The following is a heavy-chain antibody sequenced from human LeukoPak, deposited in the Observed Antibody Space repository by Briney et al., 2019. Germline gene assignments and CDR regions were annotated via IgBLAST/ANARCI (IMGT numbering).Heavy chain of an antibody. CDR1: GRSISSSSYY. D-gene: IGHD3-10*01. CDR3: GFITMVRGVSY. CDR2: IYYSGST. V-gene: IGHV4-39*07. Sequence: AETLSLTCPLSGRSISSSSYYWGWIRQPPGKGLEWIGSIYYSGSTYYNPSLKCRVTISVDTSKIQFSLKLRSVTAADTAVYYCGFITMVRGVSYWGQGTLVTVSS. J-gene: IGHJ4*02.